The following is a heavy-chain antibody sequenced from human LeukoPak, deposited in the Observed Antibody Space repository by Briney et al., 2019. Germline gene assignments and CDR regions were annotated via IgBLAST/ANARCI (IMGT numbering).Heavy chain of an antibody. CDR1: GFTFSSYG. J-gene: IGHJ6*03. V-gene: IGHV3-30*02. CDR2: IRYDGSNK. CDR3: ARDGRYYDFWSGPYYYYYYMDV. D-gene: IGHD3-3*01. Sequence: GGSLRLSCAASGFTFSSYGMHWVRQAPGKGLEWVAVIRYDGSNKYYADSVKGRFTISRDNSKNTLYLQMNSLRAEDTAVYYCARDGRYYDFWSGPYYYYYYMDVWGKGTTVTVSS.